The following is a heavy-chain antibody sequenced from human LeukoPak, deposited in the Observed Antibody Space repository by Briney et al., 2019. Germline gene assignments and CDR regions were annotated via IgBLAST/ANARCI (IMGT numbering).Heavy chain of an antibody. Sequence: PGGSLRLSCAASGFSFYAYGMHWVRQVPGKGLEGLSCISAKRGSIGYADSAKGRFTISRDNTKNSLYLQMDSLKNEDTALYYCVKDNSADRGLFESWGQGILVIVS. J-gene: IGHJ5*01. D-gene: IGHD3/OR15-3a*01. CDR2: ISAKRGSI. CDR1: GFSFYAYG. CDR3: VKDNSADRGLFES. V-gene: IGHV3-9*01.